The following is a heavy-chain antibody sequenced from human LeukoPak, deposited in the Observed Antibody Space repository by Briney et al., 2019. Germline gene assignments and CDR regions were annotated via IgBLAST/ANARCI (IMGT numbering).Heavy chain of an antibody. J-gene: IGHJ5*02. CDR3: AKVAPRYFDWLLNNWFDP. CDR2: ISGSGGST. V-gene: IGHV3-23*01. CDR1: GFTFSNYW. Sequence: GGSLRLSCAASGFTFSNYWMTWVRQAPGKGLEWVSAISGSGGSTYYADSVKGRFTISRDNSKNTLYLQMNSLRAEDTAVYYCAKVAPRYFDWLLNNWFDPWGQGTLVTVSS. D-gene: IGHD3-9*01.